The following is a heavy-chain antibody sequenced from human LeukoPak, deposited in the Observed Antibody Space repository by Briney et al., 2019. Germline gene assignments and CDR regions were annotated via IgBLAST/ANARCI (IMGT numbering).Heavy chain of an antibody. D-gene: IGHD1-26*01. CDR1: GFTFSSYW. V-gene: IGHV3-7*01. CDR3: ARDGIRSGSYYDY. J-gene: IGHJ4*02. CDR2: IKQGGSEK. Sequence: GGSLRLSCAASGFTFSSYWMSWVRQAPGKGLEWVANIKQGGSEKYYVDSVKGRFTISRDNAKNSLYLQMNSLRAEDTAVYYCARDGIRSGSYYDYWGQGTLVTVSS.